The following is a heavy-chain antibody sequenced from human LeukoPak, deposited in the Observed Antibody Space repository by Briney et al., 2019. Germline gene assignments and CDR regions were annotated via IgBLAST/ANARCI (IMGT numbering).Heavy chain of an antibody. CDR2: INSDERLT. CDR3: ARRYCSGGTCYFDY. J-gene: IGHJ4*02. Sequence: PGRSLRLSCAASGFTFSNYWMHWVRQAPGKGRGWLPRINSDERLTTYADSAKHRLTLSTDNTKKTLYLQMKSLRAEDTAVYYCARRYCSGGTCYFDYWGQGTLVTVSS. D-gene: IGHD2-15*01. CDR1: GFTFSNYW. V-gene: IGHV3-74*03.